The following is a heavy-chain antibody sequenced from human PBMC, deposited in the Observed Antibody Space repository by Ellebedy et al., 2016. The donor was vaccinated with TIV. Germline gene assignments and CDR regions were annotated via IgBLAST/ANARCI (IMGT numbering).Heavy chain of an antibody. V-gene: IGHV3-30*18. J-gene: IGHJ4*02. Sequence: GESLKISXAASGFTFSSYGMHWVRQAPGKGLEWVAVISYDGSNKYYADSVKGRFTISRDNSKNTLYLQMNSLRAEDTAVYYCAKGGYCSSTSCSPFDYWGQGTLVTVSS. D-gene: IGHD2-2*01. CDR1: GFTFSSYG. CDR3: AKGGYCSSTSCSPFDY. CDR2: ISYDGSNK.